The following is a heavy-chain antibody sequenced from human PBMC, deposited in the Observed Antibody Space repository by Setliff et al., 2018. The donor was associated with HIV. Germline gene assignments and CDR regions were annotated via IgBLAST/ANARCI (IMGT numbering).Heavy chain of an antibody. Sequence: SETLSLTCTVSGASINSDGYYWGWIRQPPGKGLEWIGSMYYSGSTYYNPSLKSRVTISADTSKNQFSLKLSSVTAADTAVYYCARNPCSGGSCPDAFDIWGQGTMVTVSS. V-gene: IGHV4-39*07. CDR3: ARNPCSGGSCPDAFDI. J-gene: IGHJ3*02. CDR2: MYYSGST. CDR1: GASINSDGYY. D-gene: IGHD2-15*01.